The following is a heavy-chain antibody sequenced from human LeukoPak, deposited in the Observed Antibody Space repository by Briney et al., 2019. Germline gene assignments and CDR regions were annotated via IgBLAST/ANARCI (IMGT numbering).Heavy chain of an antibody. V-gene: IGHV3-23*01. D-gene: IGHD6-19*01. Sequence: GGSLRLSCAASGFTFSSSAMSWVRQAPGKGLEWVSAISGYDGRTYYADSVKGRFTISRDNSKNTLHLQMTSLRAEDTAGYYCAKGGQWLPPDYWGQGTLVTVSS. CDR2: ISGYDGRT. CDR3: AKGGQWLPPDY. CDR1: GFTFSSSA. J-gene: IGHJ4*02.